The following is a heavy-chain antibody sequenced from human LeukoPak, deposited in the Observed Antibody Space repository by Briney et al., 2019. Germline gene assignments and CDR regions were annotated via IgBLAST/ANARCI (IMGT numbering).Heavy chain of an antibody. Sequence: GSLRLSCAASGFTFSNAWMSWVRQPPGKGLEWIGSIYQSGNTYYTPSLKSRVTISVDTSKNHFSLQLHSVTAADTAVYFCARTRYNFNQADYWGQGTLVTISS. CDR3: ARTRYNFNQADY. J-gene: IGHJ4*02. V-gene: IGHV4-38-2*01. D-gene: IGHD1-20*01. CDR2: IYQSGNT. CDR1: GFTFSNAW.